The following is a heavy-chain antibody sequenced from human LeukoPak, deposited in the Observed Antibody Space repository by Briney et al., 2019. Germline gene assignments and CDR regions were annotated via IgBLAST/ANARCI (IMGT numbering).Heavy chain of an antibody. J-gene: IGHJ4*02. Sequence: GRSLRLSCAASGFTFSSYGMHWVRQAPGKGLEWVAVISYDGSNKYYADSVKGRFTISRDNSKNTLYLQMNSLRAEDTAVYYCAKTTTYSSGWYPTDFDYWGQGTLVTVSS. D-gene: IGHD6-19*01. CDR2: ISYDGSNK. CDR3: AKTTTYSSGWYPTDFDY. V-gene: IGHV3-30*18. CDR1: GFTFSSYG.